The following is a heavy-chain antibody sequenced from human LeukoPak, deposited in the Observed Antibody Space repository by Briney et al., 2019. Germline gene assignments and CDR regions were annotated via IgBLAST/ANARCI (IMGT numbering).Heavy chain of an antibody. CDR2: ISSNGGST. Sequence: PGGSLRLSCAASGFTFSSYAMHWVRQAPGKGLEYVSAISSNGGSTYYANSVKGRFTISRDNSKNTLYLQMGSLRAEDMAVYYCARGDGGDCEFDYWGQGTLVTVSS. V-gene: IGHV3-64*01. D-gene: IGHD2-21*02. CDR1: GFTFSSYA. CDR3: ARGDGGDCEFDY. J-gene: IGHJ4*02.